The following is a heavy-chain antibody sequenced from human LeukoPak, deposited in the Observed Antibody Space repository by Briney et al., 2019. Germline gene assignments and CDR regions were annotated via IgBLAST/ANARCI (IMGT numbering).Heavy chain of an antibody. J-gene: IGHJ4*02. CDR1: GYTFTSYD. D-gene: IGHD3-10*01. CDR2: IIPIFGTA. Sequence: ASVKVSCKASGYTFTSYDINWVRQAPGQGLEWMGGIIPIFGTANYAQKFQGRVTITADESTSTAYMELSSLRSEDTAVYYCARGGISDVYYYGSGSHRGYFDYWGQGTLVTVSS. CDR3: ARGGISDVYYYGSGSHRGYFDY. V-gene: IGHV1-69*13.